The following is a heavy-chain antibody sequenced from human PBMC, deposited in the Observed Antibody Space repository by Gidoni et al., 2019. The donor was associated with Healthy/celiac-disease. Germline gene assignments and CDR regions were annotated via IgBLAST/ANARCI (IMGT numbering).Heavy chain of an antibody. D-gene: IGHD6-19*01. Sequence: QVQLVQSGAEVKKPGASVKVSCKASGYTFTSYDSNWVRQATGQGLEWMGWMNPNSGNTGYAQKFQGRVTMTRNTSISTAYMELSSLRSEDTAVYYCARRRRDTLKQWLRRGQTYFDYWGQGTLVTVSS. J-gene: IGHJ4*02. CDR2: MNPNSGNT. V-gene: IGHV1-8*01. CDR3: ARRRRDTLKQWLRRGQTYFDY. CDR1: GYTFTSYD.